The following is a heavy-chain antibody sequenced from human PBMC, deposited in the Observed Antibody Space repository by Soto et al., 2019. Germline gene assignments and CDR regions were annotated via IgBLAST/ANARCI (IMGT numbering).Heavy chain of an antibody. CDR3: ARDVSIAPALYEC. D-gene: IGHD6-13*01. CDR1: GYTFTSYA. J-gene: IGHJ4*02. CDR2: INAGNGNT. Sequence: ASVKVSCKASGYTFTSYAMHWVRQAPRQRLEWMGWINAGNGNTKYSQKFQGRVTITRDTSASTAYMELSSLRSEDTAVYYCARDVSIAPALYECWGKGTLGVVAS. V-gene: IGHV1-3*01.